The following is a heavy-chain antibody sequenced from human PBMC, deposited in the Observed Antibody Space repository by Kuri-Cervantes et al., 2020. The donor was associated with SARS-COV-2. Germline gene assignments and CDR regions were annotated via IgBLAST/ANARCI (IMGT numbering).Heavy chain of an antibody. D-gene: IGHD4-17*01. J-gene: IGHJ4*02. CDR1: GYTFTSYA. V-gene: IGHV1-3*01. CDR2: INAGNGNT. Sequence: ASVKVSCKASGYTFTSYAMHWVRQAPGQRLEWMGWINAGNGNTKYSQKVQGRVTMTTDTSTSTVYMELRSLRSDDTAVYYCASGDYGAAPDYWGQGTLVTVSS. CDR3: ASGDYGAAPDY.